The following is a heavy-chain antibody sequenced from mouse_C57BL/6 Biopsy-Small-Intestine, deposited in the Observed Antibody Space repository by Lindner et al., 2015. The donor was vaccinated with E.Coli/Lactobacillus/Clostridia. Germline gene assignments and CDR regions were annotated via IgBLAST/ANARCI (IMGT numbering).Heavy chain of an antibody. CDR2: FDPEDGET. CDR1: GYTLTELS. V-gene: IGHV1-18*01. CDR3: ATPDPFDFWSGYTYGMDV. J-gene: IGHJ1*01. Sequence: SVKVSCKVSGYTLTELSMHWVRQAPGKGLEWMGGFDPEDGETIYAQKFQGRVTMTEDTSTDTAYMELSSLRSEDTAVYYCATPDPFDFWSGYTYGMDVWGQGTTVTVSS. D-gene: IGHD1-1*01.